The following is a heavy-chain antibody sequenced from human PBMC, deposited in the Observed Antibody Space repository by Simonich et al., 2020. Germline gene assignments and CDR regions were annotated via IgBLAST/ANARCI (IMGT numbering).Heavy chain of an antibody. CDR3: ARHAGFAFDI. D-gene: IGHD6-13*01. CDR2: SYYNGSP. Sequence: QLQLQESGPGLVKPSETLSLTCTVSCGSISSSSYYGGWIRQPPGKGLEWIGRSYYNGSPYYNPSLKIRVSISVDTSKNQFSLKLSSVTAADTAVYYCARHAGFAFDIWGQGTMVTVSS. CDR1: CGSISSSSYY. J-gene: IGHJ3*02. V-gene: IGHV4-39*01.